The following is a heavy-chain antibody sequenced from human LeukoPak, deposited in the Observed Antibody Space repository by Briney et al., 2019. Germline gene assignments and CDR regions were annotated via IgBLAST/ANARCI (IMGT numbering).Heavy chain of an antibody. J-gene: IGHJ4*02. CDR1: SDSISNVNYF. Sequence: PSETLSLTCTVSSDSISNVNYFWPWIRQPPGQGLEWIGYIFHSGVTHYNPSLKNRVTMSVDTSKNQFSLSLTSVTAADTAVYYCATYLNRNFKFEYWGRGTLVTVSS. V-gene: IGHV4-30-4*08. CDR2: IFHSGVT. CDR3: ATYLNRNFKFEY. D-gene: IGHD2-21*01.